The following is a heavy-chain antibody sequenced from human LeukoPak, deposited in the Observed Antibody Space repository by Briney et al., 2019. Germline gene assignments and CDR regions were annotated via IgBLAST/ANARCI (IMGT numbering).Heavy chain of an antibody. CDR1: TDSISSSTYY. D-gene: IGHD3-3*01. V-gene: IGHV4-39*01. CDR2: IYYSGST. J-gene: IGHJ4*02. Sequence: PSETLSLTCTVSTDSISSSTYYWGWIRQPPGKGLEWIGSIYYSGSTYYNPSLKSRVTISVDTSKNQFSLKLSSVTAADTAVYYCARAGDFWSGYYPYYFDYWGQGTLVTVSS. CDR3: ARAGDFWSGYYPYYFDY.